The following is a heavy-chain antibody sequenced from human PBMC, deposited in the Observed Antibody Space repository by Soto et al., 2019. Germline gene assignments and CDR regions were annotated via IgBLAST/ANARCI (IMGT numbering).Heavy chain of an antibody. D-gene: IGHD3-3*01. J-gene: IGHJ4*02. CDR2: IWYEGRKK. CDR1: GFNFNDFG. Sequence: QVHLEESGGGVVQPGRSLRLSCAASGFNFNDFGMHWVRQAPGKGLEWVAVIWYEGRKKDYVDSVRGRFTISRDSSKNIVYLQMDSLRAEDTAVYYCGRYNTPPYFDYWGQGT. CDR3: GRYNTPPYFDY. V-gene: IGHV3-33*01.